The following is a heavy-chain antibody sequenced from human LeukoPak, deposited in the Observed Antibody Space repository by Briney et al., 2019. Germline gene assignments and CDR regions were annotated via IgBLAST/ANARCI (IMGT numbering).Heavy chain of an antibody. Sequence: GGSLRPCGATSGFTCRSFGMHLGRQAQGHGLELFAVLRYDGSNKYYADSVKGRFTISRDNSKNTLYLQMNSLRAEDTAVYYCARERPKLWPTIYYYGMDVWGQGTTVTVSS. D-gene: IGHD5-18*01. CDR2: LRYDGSNK. CDR1: GFTCRSFG. CDR3: ARERPKLWPTIYYYGMDV. V-gene: IGHV3-33*01. J-gene: IGHJ6*02.